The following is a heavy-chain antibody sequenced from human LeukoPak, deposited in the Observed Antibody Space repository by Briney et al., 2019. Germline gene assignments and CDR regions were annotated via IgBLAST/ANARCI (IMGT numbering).Heavy chain of an antibody. J-gene: IGHJ6*03. Sequence: QPGGSLRLSCAASGFTFSSYGMHWVRQAPGKGLEWVAFIRYDGSDKYYADSVKGRFTISRDNSKNTLYLQMNSLRAEDTAVYYCAKDPATGYYYYYYMGVWGKGTTVTVSS. V-gene: IGHV3-30*02. CDR3: AKDPATGYYYYYYMGV. CDR1: GFTFSSYG. D-gene: IGHD3-10*01. CDR2: IRYDGSDK.